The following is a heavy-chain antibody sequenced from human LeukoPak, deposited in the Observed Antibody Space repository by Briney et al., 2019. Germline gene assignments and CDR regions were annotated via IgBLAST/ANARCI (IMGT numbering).Heavy chain of an antibody. CDR2: ISYEGSNK. CDR3: AKPIAVAGHDAFDI. D-gene: IGHD6-19*01. CDR1: GFTFSSYR. J-gene: IGHJ3*02. Sequence: GGSLRLSCAASGFTFSSYRMHWVRQAPGKGREGVAVISYEGSNKYYADSVKGRFTISRDNSKNTLYLQMNSLRAEDTAVYYCAKPIAVAGHDAFDIWGQGTMVTVSS. V-gene: IGHV3-30*18.